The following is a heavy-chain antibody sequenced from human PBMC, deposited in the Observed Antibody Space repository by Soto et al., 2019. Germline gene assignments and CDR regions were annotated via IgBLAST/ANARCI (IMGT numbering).Heavy chain of an antibody. CDR1: GGSISSGGYY. CDR3: ARVAHLEDENWFDP. V-gene: IGHV4-31*03. D-gene: IGHD1-1*01. CDR2: IYYSGST. Sequence: QVQLQESGPGLVKPSQTLSLTCTVSGGSISSGGYYWSWIRQHPGKGLEWIGYIYYSGSTYYNPSPKSRVNVSVDPSKNQFSLKLSSVTAADTAVYYCARVAHLEDENWFDPWGQGTLVTVSS. J-gene: IGHJ5*02.